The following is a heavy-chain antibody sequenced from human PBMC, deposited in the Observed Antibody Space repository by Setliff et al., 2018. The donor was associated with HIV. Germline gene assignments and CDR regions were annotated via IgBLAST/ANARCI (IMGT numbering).Heavy chain of an antibody. Sequence: ASVKVSCKASGYTFTGYYMHWVRQAPGQGLEWMGWINPNSGGTNYAQKFQGWVTMTRDTSISTAYMELSRLRSDDTATYFCARAGPSSGYQYWGQGTLVTSPQ. D-gene: IGHD6-19*01. CDR2: INPNSGGT. V-gene: IGHV1-2*04. CDR1: GYTFTGYY. CDR3: ARAGPSSGYQY. J-gene: IGHJ4*02.